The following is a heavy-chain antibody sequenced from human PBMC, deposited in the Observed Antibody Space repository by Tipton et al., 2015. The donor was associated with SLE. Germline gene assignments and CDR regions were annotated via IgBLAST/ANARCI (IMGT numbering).Heavy chain of an antibody. CDR3: ARDRYSGSYFDY. J-gene: IGHJ4*02. Sequence: TLSLTCTVSGGSISSSSYYWGWIRQPPGKGLEWIGYIYYSGSTNYNPSLKSRVTISVDTSKNQFSLKLSSVTAADTAVYYCARDRYSGSYFDYWGQGTLVTVSS. D-gene: IGHD1-26*01. V-gene: IGHV4-61*01. CDR1: GGSISSSSYY. CDR2: IYYSGST.